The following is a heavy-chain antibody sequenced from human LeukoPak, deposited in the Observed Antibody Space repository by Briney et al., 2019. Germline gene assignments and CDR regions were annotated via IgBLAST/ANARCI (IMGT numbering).Heavy chain of an antibody. D-gene: IGHD5-12*01. CDR3: ARDPDGGYDFDPDDY. V-gene: IGHV1-46*01. CDR1: GYTFTSYY. CDR2: INPSGGST. Sequence: GASVKVSCKASGYTFTSYYMHWVRPAPGQGLEWMGIINPSGGSTSYAQKFQGRVTMTRDTSTSTVYMELSSLRSEDTAVYYCARDPDGGYDFDPDDYWGQGTLVTVSS. J-gene: IGHJ4*02.